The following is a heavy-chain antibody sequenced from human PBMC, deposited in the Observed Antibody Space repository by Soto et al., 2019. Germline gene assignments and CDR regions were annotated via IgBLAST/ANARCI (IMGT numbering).Heavy chain of an antibody. D-gene: IGHD6-13*01. V-gene: IGHV6-1*01. CDR2: TYYRSKWYN. J-gene: IGHJ4*02. CDR1: GDSVSSNSAA. CDR3: ASARSTWGSTWYFDY. Sequence: SQTLSLTCAISGDSVSSNSAAWNWIRQSPSRGLEWLGRTYYRSKWYNDYTVSVKSRITVNPDTSKNQFSQQLNSVTPEDTAFFYFASARSTWGSTWYFDYWAQGTLVTVSS.